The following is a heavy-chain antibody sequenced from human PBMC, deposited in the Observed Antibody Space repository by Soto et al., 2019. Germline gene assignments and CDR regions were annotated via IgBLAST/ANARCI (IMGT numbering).Heavy chain of an antibody. D-gene: IGHD3-22*01. CDR1: GFTFSSYA. J-gene: IGHJ4*02. V-gene: IGHV3-23*01. CDR3: AKHQYYYDSSGRYGLDF. CDR2: ISGSGGST. Sequence: GGSLRLSCAASGFTFSSYAMSWVRQAPGKGLEWVSAISGSGGSTYYADSVKGRFTISRDNSKNTLYLQMNSLRAEDTAVYYCAKHQYYYDSSGRYGLDFWGLGTLVTVSS.